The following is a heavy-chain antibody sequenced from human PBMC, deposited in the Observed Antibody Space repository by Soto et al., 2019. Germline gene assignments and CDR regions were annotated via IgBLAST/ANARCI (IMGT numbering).Heavy chain of an antibody. D-gene: IGHD3-3*01. Sequence: QVQLVQSGAEVKKPGASVKVSCKASRYTFTSYYIHWVRQAPGQGLEWMGWINPNNGYTKYTQKFQGRVTVTRDTSITTAYLELTRLQSDETAVYYCAKAKFDFWSGYWSPSLDFWGQGTLVTVSS. J-gene: IGHJ4*02. CDR2: INPNNGYT. CDR3: AKAKFDFWSGYWSPSLDF. CDR1: RYTFTSYY. V-gene: IGHV1-2*02.